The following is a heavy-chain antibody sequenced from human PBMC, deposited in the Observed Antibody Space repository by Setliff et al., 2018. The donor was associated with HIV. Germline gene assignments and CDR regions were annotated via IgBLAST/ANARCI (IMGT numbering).Heavy chain of an antibody. CDR1: GGSISSGGYY. Sequence: SETLSLTCTVSGGSISSGGYYWSWIRQHPGKGLEWIGYIHYSGNTYNNPSLNSRISVSVDMSKNKFSLKLSSLTAADTAVYYCARGGLGVVTSFDSWGPGTLVTVS. CDR2: IHYSGNT. D-gene: IGHD3-3*01. J-gene: IGHJ4*02. V-gene: IGHV4-31*03. CDR3: ARGGLGVVTSFDS.